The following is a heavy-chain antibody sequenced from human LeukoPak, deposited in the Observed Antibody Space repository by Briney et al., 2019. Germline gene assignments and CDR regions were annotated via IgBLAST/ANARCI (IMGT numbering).Heavy chain of an antibody. Sequence: GRSLRLSRAASGFTFSTYPMYWVRQAPGKGLEWVAVISYDESNKYYADSVKGRFTVSRDNSKNTLSLQMNSLRAEDTAVYYCVRVRDSSNWYVFDVWGQGTMVTVSS. CDR2: ISYDESNK. V-gene: IGHV3-30*04. D-gene: IGHD6-13*01. CDR3: VRVRDSSNWYVFDV. CDR1: GFTFSTYP. J-gene: IGHJ3*01.